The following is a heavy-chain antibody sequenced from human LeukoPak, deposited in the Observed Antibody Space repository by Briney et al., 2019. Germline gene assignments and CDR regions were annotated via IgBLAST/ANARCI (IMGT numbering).Heavy chain of an antibody. D-gene: IGHD3-16*01. J-gene: IGHJ4*02. Sequence: ASVKVSCKASGYTFTSYYMHWVRQAPGQGLEWMGIINLSGGSTSYAQKFQGRVTMTRDTSTSTVYMELSSLRSEDTAVYYCARDDRVMITFGPSYFDYWGQGTLVTVSS. CDR3: ARDDRVMITFGPSYFDY. CDR1: GYTFTSYY. CDR2: INLSGGST. V-gene: IGHV1-46*01.